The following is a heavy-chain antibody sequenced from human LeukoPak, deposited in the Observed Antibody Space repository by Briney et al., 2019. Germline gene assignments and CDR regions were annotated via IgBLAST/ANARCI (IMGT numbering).Heavy chain of an antibody. D-gene: IGHD3-3*01. CDR2: ISAYNGNT. J-gene: IGHJ4*02. Sequence: ASVKVSCKASEYTFTGYYMHWVRQAPGQGLEWMGWISAYNGNTNYAQKLQGRVTMTTDTSTSTAYMELRSLRSDDTAVYYCARVEYDFWSGYYTWDYWGQGTLVTVSS. V-gene: IGHV1-18*04. CDR1: EYTFTGYY. CDR3: ARVEYDFWSGYYTWDY.